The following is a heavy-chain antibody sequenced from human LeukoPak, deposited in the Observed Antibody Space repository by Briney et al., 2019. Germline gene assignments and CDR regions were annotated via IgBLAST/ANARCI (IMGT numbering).Heavy chain of an antibody. J-gene: IGHJ4*01. D-gene: IGHD3-22*01. CDR2: INPNSGGT. V-gene: IGHV1-2*02. Sequence: ASVKVSCKASGYTFTGYYMHWVRQAPGQGLEWMGWINPNSGGTNYVQKFQGRVTMTRDTSISTAYMELSRLRSDDTAVYYCARVPNYYDSSGYYDYWGHGTLVTVSS. CDR1: GYTFTGYY. CDR3: ARVPNYYDSSGYYDY.